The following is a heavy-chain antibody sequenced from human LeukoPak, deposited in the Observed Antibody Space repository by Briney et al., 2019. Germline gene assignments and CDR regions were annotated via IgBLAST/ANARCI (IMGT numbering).Heavy chain of an antibody. J-gene: IGHJ4*02. Sequence: GGSLRLSCAASGFTFSSYSMNWVRQAPGKGLEWVSSISSSSSYIYYADSVKGRFTISRDNAKNSLYLQMNSLRAEDTAVYYCARGRDCSSTSCYKALFDYWGQGTLVTVSS. CDR1: GFTFSSYS. CDR2: ISSSSSYI. V-gene: IGHV3-21*01. CDR3: ARGRDCSSTSCYKALFDY. D-gene: IGHD2-2*02.